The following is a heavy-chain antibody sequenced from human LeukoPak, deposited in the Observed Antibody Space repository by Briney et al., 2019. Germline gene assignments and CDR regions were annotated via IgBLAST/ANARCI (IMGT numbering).Heavy chain of an antibody. CDR1: GFTFSSYA. Sequence: GGSLRLSCAASGFTFSSYAMHWVRQAPGKGLEWVAVISYDGSNKYYADSVEGRFTISRDNSKNTLYLQMNSLRAEDTAVYYCARNRFMDYLGQGTLVTVSS. CDR3: ARNRFMDY. CDR2: ISYDGSNK. D-gene: IGHD1/OR15-1a*01. J-gene: IGHJ4*02. V-gene: IGHV3-30-3*01.